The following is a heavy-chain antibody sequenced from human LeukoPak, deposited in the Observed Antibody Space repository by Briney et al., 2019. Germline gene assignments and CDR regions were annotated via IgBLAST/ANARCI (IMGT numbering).Heavy chain of an antibody. CDR1: GFTFSSYA. CDR3: ARDRYYDSSGYYYI. Sequence: GGSQRLSCAASGFTFSSYAMHWVRQAPGKGLEYVSAISSNGGSTYYANSVKGRFTISRDNSKNTLYLQMGSLRAEDMAVYYCARDRYYDSSGYYYIWGQGTLVTVSS. V-gene: IGHV3-64*01. J-gene: IGHJ4*02. CDR2: ISSNGGST. D-gene: IGHD3-22*01.